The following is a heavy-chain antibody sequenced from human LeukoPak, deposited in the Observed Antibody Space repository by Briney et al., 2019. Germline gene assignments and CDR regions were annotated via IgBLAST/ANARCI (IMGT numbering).Heavy chain of an antibody. Sequence: GWSLRLSCAASGFTFDDYAMYWVRQAPGKGLEWVSGISWNSGHIGYADSVKGRFTISRDNTKNSLYLQMSSLRVEDTGLYYCAKDSYGGSGSYYLYSFDMWGQGTRVTVSS. CDR1: GFTFDDYA. J-gene: IGHJ3*02. D-gene: IGHD3-10*01. CDR3: AKDSYGGSGSYYLYSFDM. CDR2: ISWNSGHI. V-gene: IGHV3-9*01.